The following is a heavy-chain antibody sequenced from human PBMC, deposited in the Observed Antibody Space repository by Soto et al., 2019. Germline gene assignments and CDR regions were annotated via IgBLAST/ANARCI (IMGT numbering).Heavy chain of an antibody. CDR3: ARYPWGYCTNGVCSRHYYYGMDV. V-gene: IGHV1-69*13. D-gene: IGHD2-8*01. J-gene: IGHJ6*02. CDR2: IIPIFGTA. Sequence: GASVKVSCKASGGTFSSYAISWVRQAPGQGLEWMGGIIPIFGTANYAQKFQGRVTITADESTSTAYMELSSLRSEDTAVYYCARYPWGYCTNGVCSRHYYYGMDVWGQGTTVTVSS. CDR1: GGTFSSYA.